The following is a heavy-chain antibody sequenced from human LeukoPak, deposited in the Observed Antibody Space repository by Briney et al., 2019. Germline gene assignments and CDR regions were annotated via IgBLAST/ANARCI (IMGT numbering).Heavy chain of an antibody. J-gene: IGHJ4*02. Sequence: GGSLRLSCAASGFTFSSYSMNWVRQAPGKGLEWVSSISSGSTYIYYADSLKGRFTISRGNAKNSLYLQMNSLRAEDTAVYYCARALSDAPTLGYCSGTSCYTAYWGQGTLVTVSS. CDR1: GFTFSSYS. CDR3: ARALSDAPTLGYCSGTSCYTAY. V-gene: IGHV3-21*01. CDR2: ISSGSTYI. D-gene: IGHD2-2*02.